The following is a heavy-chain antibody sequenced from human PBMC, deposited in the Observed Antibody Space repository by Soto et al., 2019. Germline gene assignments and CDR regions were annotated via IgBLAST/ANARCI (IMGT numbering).Heavy chain of an antibody. D-gene: IGHD3-16*01. J-gene: IGHJ4*02. CDR2: IYYSGST. CDR3: VRFWVVLIPIDY. V-gene: IGHV4-30-4*01. Sequence: SETLSLTCTVSGGSISSGGYYWSWIRQPPGKGLEWIGYIYYSGSTYYNPSLKSRVTISVDTSKNQFSLKLSSVTAADTAVYYCVRFWVVLIPIDYCGKRTLVTVSS. CDR1: GGSISSGGYY.